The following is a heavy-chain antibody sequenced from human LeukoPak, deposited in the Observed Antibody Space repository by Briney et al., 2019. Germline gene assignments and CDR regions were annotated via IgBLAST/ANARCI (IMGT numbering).Heavy chain of an antibody. J-gene: IGHJ3*02. CDR2: IYSGCRT. CDR1: GFTVSSNY. CDR3: ARDLWGVGFDI. Sequence: GGSLRLSCAASGFTVSSNYMSWVRQAPGKGLEWVSIIYSGCRTYDADSVNGRFTISRDNSKNTLYLQMNSLRAEDTAVYYCARDLWGVGFDIWGQGTMVTVSS. V-gene: IGHV3-66*01. D-gene: IGHD1-26*01.